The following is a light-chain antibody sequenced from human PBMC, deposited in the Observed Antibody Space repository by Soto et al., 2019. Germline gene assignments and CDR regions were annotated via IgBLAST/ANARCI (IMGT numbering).Light chain of an antibody. Sequence: EIVLTQSPGTLSLSPGERATLSCRASQSVISTYLAWYQQKPGQAPRLLISGASTRATGIPDRFSGSGSGTAFTLTISRREPEDFAVYYCQHYSSSPPWTFGQGTKVEIK. CDR3: QHYSSSPPWT. V-gene: IGKV3-20*01. J-gene: IGKJ1*01. CDR1: QSVISTY. CDR2: GAS.